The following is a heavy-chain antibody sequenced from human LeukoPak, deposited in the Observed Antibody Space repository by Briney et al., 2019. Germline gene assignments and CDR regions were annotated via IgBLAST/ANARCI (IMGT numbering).Heavy chain of an antibody. CDR2: ISYSGST. CDR3: ARGGTYALV. J-gene: IGHJ4*02. D-gene: IGHD3-16*01. Sequence: SETLSLTCTVSGGSISSYYWSWIRQPPGKGLEWIGYISYSGSTNYNPSLKSRVTISVDTSKNQFSLKLSSVTAADTAVYYCARGGTYALVWGQGTLVTVSS. CDR1: GGSISSYY. V-gene: IGHV4-59*01.